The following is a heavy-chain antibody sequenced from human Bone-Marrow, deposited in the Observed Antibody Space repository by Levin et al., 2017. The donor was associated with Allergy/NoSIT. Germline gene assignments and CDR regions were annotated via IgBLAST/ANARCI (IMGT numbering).Heavy chain of an antibody. CDR3: TRRLSTTKVFDS. V-gene: IGHV3-49*04. D-gene: IGHD2-2*01. J-gene: IGHJ5*01. CDR1: EFTFGDYS. Sequence: GESLKISCRASEFTFGDYSISWVRQAPGKGLEWVAFISSKAYGGTTEYAASVQGRFTISREDSKNTVYLQMNSLQSEDTAVYYCTRRLSTTKVFDSWGQGTLVTVSS. CDR2: ISSKAYGGTT.